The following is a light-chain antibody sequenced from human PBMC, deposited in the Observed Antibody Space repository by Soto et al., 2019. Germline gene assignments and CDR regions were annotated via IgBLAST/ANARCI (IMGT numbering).Light chain of an antibody. CDR2: DVS. CDR1: SSDVGGYNH. J-gene: IGLJ1*01. V-gene: IGLV2-14*01. Sequence: QSVLTQPASVSGSPGQSITISCTGTSSDVGGYNHVSWYQQHPGKATKLLIYDVSNRPSGVSNRYSGSKSGNTASLTISGLQAEDEADYYCKSFATTFYVFGTGTKLTVL. CDR3: KSFATTFYV.